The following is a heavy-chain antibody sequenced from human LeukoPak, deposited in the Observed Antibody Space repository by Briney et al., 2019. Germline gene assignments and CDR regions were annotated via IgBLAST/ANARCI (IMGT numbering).Heavy chain of an antibody. D-gene: IGHD3-10*01. V-gene: IGHV3-74*01. CDR1: GIISSINW. J-gene: IGHJ4*02. Sequence: GGSLRLSCAASGIISSINWMHWVRQAPGKGLVWVSRINSDGTTTNYADSVRGRFTISRDSAKNTLYLQMNSLRAEDTAVYYCPSYVYGWNWGQGTLVTVSS. CDR3: PSYVYGWN. CDR2: INSDGTTT.